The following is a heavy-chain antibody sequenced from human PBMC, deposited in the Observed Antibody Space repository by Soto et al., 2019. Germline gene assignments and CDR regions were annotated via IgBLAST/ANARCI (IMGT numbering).Heavy chain of an antibody. V-gene: IGHV4-31*03. CDR1: GGSISSGGYY. CDR2: VYFNENT. Sequence: QVQLLESGPGLVKASETLSLTCSISGGSISSGGYYWSWVRQRPGKGLEWIGYVYFNENTYYNPSLKSRVTISVGTSKSQFSLRLSSVTAADAAVYYCARQITMARRIDFWGPEISVSVSS. D-gene: IGHD3-10*01. J-gene: IGHJ4*02. CDR3: ARQITMARRIDF.